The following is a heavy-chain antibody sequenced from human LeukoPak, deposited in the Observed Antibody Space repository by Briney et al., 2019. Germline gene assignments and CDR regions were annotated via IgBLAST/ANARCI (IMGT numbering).Heavy chain of an antibody. J-gene: IGHJ4*02. CDR1: GGSISSSSYY. CDR3: ARMRGSSSSALIWDY. Sequence: SETLSLTCTVSGGSISSSSYYWSWIRQPPGKGLEWIGYIYYSGSTNYNPSLKSRVTISVDTSKNQFSLKLSSVTAADTAVYYCARMRGSSSSALIWDYWGQGTLVTVSS. V-gene: IGHV4-61*01. CDR2: IYYSGST. D-gene: IGHD6-6*01.